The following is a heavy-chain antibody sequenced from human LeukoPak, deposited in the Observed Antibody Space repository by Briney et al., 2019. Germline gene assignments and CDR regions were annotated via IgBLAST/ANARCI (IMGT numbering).Heavy chain of an antibody. J-gene: IGHJ3*02. CDR1: GSSISSGTYY. CDR3: ARDLLHRGYAFDI. Sequence: SETLSLICTVSGSSISSGTYYWSWIRQPDGKGLEWIGRIYSSGSTNYNPSLKSRVTISVDPSKNQFSLKLTSVTAADTAVYYCARDLLHRGYAFDIWGQGTMVTVSS. D-gene: IGHD5-12*01. V-gene: IGHV4-61*02. CDR2: IYSSGST.